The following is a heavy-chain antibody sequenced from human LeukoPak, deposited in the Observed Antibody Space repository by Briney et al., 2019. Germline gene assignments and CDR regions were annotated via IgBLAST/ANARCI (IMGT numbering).Heavy chain of an antibody. J-gene: IGHJ1*01. CDR1: GFSFNTYA. CDR3: AQQVGYCSSGSCYFTY. Sequence: GGSLRLSCAASGFSFNTYAMSWVRQAPGKGLEWVSAISNTGGSTYYTDSVKGRFTISRDKSKNTLSLQMNSLRAEDTAVYYCAQQVGYCSSGSCYFTYWGQGTLVTVSS. CDR2: ISNTGGST. V-gene: IGHV3-23*01. D-gene: IGHD2-15*01.